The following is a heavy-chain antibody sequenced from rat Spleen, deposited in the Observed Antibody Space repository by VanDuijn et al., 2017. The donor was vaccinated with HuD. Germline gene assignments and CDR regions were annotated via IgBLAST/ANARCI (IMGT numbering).Heavy chain of an antibody. Sequence: EVQLVESGGGLVQPGRSLKLSCAASGFTFSNYDMAWVRQAPGKGLEWVSSISSDGINTYYPDSVKGRFTISRDNAENTVYLQMNSLRSEDTATYYCARENYYSADYWGQGVMVTVSS. D-gene: IGHD1-1*01. V-gene: IGHV5S13*01. CDR1: GFTFSNYD. CDR3: ARENYYSADY. CDR2: ISSDGINT. J-gene: IGHJ2*01.